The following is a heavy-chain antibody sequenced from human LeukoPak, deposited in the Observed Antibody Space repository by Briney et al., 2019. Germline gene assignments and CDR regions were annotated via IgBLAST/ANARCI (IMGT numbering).Heavy chain of an antibody. V-gene: IGHV4-59*01. J-gene: IGHJ4*02. CDR1: GSSISSYY. CDR2: IYYSGST. CDR3: ARVAGYSSRPFDY. D-gene: IGHD6-13*01. Sequence: SSETLSLTCTVSGSSISSYYWSWIRQPPGKGLEYIGYIYYSGSTNYNPSLKSRVTISVDTSKNQFSLKLSSVTAADTAVYYCARVAGYSSRPFDYWGQGTLVTVSS.